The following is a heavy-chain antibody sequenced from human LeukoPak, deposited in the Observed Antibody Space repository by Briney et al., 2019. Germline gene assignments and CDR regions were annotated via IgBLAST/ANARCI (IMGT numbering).Heavy chain of an antibody. D-gene: IGHD3-16*01. CDR2: IIPIFGTA. V-gene: IGHV1-69*06. J-gene: IGHJ3*02. Sequence: SVKVSCKASGGTFSSYAISWVRQAPGQGLEWMGGIIPIFGTANYAQKFQGRVTVTADKSSTTVYMELSSLRSEDTAVYYCASSSLRGSDAFDIWGQGTMVTVSS. CDR3: ASSSLRGSDAFDI. CDR1: GGTFSSYA.